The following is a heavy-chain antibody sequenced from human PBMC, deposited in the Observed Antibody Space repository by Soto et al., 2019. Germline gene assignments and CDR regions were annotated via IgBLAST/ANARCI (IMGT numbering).Heavy chain of an antibody. CDR2: IIPILGIA. D-gene: IGHD2-2*03. V-gene: IGHV1-69*04. CDR3: ARDFLDIVVVSAAMYYYYYMYV. J-gene: IGHJ6*03. Sequence: SVKVSCKASGDTFSRHTISWVRQAPGQGLEWMGRIIPILGIANYAQKFQGRVTITADKSTSTAYMDLSSLRSEDTAVYYCARDFLDIVVVSAAMYYYYYMYVWGKGTTVTVSS. CDR1: GDTFSRHT.